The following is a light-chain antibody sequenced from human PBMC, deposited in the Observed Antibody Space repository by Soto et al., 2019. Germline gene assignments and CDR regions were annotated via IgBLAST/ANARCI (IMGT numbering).Light chain of an antibody. Sequence: ETVMTQSPATLSVSPGERATLSCRASQSVYSSLAWYQQKPGQAPRLLIHGASNRASGIPDRFSGSGSGTDFTLTISRLEPEDFAVYYCRQYGGSPRTFGQGTKVDIK. CDR1: QSVYSS. V-gene: IGKV3-20*01. CDR2: GAS. CDR3: RQYGGSPRT. J-gene: IGKJ1*01.